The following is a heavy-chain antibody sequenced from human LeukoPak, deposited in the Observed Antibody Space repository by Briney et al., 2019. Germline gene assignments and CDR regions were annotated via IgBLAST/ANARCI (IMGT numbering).Heavy chain of an antibody. V-gene: IGHV1-46*01. Sequence: ASVKVSCKASGYTFTSNYIHWMRQAPGQGLEWMGMIYPRDGSTSYAQKFQGRVTVTRDTSTSTVHMELSGLRSEDTAVYYCARDQEGFDYWGQGTLVTVSS. CDR1: GYTFTSNY. CDR3: ARDQEGFDY. J-gene: IGHJ4*02. CDR2: IYPRDGST.